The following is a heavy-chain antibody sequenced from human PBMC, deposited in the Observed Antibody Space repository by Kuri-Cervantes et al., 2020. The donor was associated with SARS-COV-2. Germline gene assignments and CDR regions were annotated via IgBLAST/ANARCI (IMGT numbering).Heavy chain of an antibody. CDR2: INPNSGGT. CDR1: GYTFTGYY. Sequence: ASVKVSCKASGYTFTGYYMHWVRQAPGQGLEWMGWINPNSGGTNYAQKFQGRVTMTRDTSISTAYMELSRLRSDDTAVYYCATRSGWHSYYYYCMDVWGKGTTVTVSS. D-gene: IGHD6-19*01. CDR3: ATRSGWHSYYYYCMDV. J-gene: IGHJ6*03. V-gene: IGHV1-2*02.